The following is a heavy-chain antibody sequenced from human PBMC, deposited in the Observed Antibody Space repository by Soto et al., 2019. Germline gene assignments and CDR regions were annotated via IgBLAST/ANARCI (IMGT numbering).Heavy chain of an antibody. J-gene: IGHJ4*02. CDR2: ISGSGGST. D-gene: IGHD3-22*01. Sequence: GSLRLSCAASGFTFSSYAMSWVRQAPGKGLEWVSAISGSGGSTYYADSVKGRFTISRDNSKNTLYLQMNSLRAEDTAVYYCAKDHYYDSSGYYPNFDYWGQGTLVTVS. CDR3: AKDHYYDSSGYYPNFDY. CDR1: GFTFSSYA. V-gene: IGHV3-23*01.